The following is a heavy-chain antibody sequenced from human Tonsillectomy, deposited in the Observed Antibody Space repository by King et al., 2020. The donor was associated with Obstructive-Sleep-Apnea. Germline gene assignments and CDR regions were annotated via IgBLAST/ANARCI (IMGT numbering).Heavy chain of an antibody. V-gene: IGHV4-59*01. CDR2: IYYSGST. D-gene: IGHD5-18*01. CDR1: GGSISSYY. CDR3: ARGRIDTAMVTGFSSPVDY. J-gene: IGHJ4*02. Sequence: QLQESGPGLVKPSETLSLTCTVSGGSISSYYWSWIRQPPGKGLEWIGYIYYSGSTNYNPSLKSRVTISVDTSKNQFSLKLSSVTAADTAVYYCARGRIDTAMVTGFSSPVDYWGQGTLVTVSS.